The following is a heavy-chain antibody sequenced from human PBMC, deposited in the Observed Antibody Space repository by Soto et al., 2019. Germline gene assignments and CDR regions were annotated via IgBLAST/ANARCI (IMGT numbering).Heavy chain of an antibody. CDR2: VSHSGTA. D-gene: IGHD2-15*01. V-gene: IGHV4-34*01. Sequence: QVRLQQWGAGLLKPSETLSLTCAVYGASFTGYYWTWLRQSPGKGLEWIGEVSHSGTAKYNPSLKSRVTRSLDTSKSQFSLELTSVTAADTAVYYCARYGGTAIWYFDIWGRCSSVSVSS. CDR1: GASFTGYY. J-gene: IGHJ2*01. CDR3: ARYGGTAIWYFDI.